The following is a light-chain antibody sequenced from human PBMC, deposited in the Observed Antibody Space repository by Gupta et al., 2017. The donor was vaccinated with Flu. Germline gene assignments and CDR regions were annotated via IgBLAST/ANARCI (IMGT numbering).Light chain of an antibody. CDR2: DDD. J-gene: IGLJ2*01. CDR3: QSYDSSSGI. V-gene: IGLV6-57*01. CDR1: SGSIASNY. Sequence: NFMLTQPRSVSESPGRTVTISCTRSSGSIASNYVQWYQQRPGRSPITVIYDDDQSPSGVPDRFSSSIDSSSNSASLTISGRKAEDEADYYCQSYDSSSGIFGGGTKLTVL.